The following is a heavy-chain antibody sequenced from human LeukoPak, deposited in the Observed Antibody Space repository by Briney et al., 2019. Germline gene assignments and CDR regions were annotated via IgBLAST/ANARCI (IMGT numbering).Heavy chain of an antibody. CDR2: IKSKTDGGTT. Sequence: PGGSLRLSCAASGFTFSNAWMSWVRQAPGKGLEWVGRIKSKTDGGTTDYAAPVKGRFTISRDDSKNTLYLQMNSLKTEDTAVYYCTTGAITFGGVIAPVWGQGTLVTVSS. D-gene: IGHD3-16*02. CDR1: GFTFSNAW. V-gene: IGHV3-15*01. CDR3: TTGAITFGGVIAPV. J-gene: IGHJ4*02.